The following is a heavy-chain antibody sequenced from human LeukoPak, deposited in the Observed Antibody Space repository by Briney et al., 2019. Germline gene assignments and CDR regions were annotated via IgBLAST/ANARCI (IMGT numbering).Heavy chain of an antibody. CDR1: GGSISSYY. CDR3: ARWSVAGTAFDY. CDR2: IYYSGST. D-gene: IGHD6-19*01. J-gene: IGHJ4*02. V-gene: IGHV4-59*01. Sequence: PSETLSLTCTVSGGSISSYYWSWIRQPPGKGLEWIGYIYYSGSTNYNPSLKRRVTISVDTSKNQFSLKLSSVTAADTAVYYCARWSVAGTAFDYWGQGTLVTVSS.